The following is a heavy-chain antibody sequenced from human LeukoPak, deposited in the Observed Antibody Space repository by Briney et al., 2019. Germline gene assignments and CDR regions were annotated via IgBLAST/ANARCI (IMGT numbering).Heavy chain of an antibody. J-gene: IGHJ3*02. CDR3: ARVSGDNSGYRAFDI. CDR2: MNPNAGNT. D-gene: IGHD3-22*01. CDR1: GYTFTSYD. V-gene: IGHV1-8*01. Sequence: ASVKVSCKASGYTFTSYDINWVRQATGQGLEWMGWMNPNAGNTGYAQKFQGRVTMTRNTSTSTAYMELSSLTSEDTAVYYCARVSGDNSGYRAFDIWGQGTIITVSS.